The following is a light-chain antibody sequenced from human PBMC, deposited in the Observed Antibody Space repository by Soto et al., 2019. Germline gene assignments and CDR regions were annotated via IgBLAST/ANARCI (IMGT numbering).Light chain of an antibody. Sequence: QSVLTQPPSASGSPGQSVTISCTGTSSDVGGYNYVSWYQQHPGKAPKLMIYEVSKRPSGVPDRFSGSKSGNTASLTVSGLQAEDEADYYCTSYSSIPPHVLFGGGTKLTVL. J-gene: IGLJ2*01. CDR2: EVS. V-gene: IGLV2-8*01. CDR3: TSYSSIPPHVL. CDR1: SSDVGGYNY.